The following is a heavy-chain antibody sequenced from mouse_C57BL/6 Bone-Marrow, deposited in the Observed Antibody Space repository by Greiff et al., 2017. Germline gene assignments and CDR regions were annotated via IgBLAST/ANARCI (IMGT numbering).Heavy chain of an antibody. V-gene: IGHV5-17*01. D-gene: IGHD2-5*01. J-gene: IGHJ3*01. CDR1: GFTFSDYG. CDR2: ISSASSTI. CDR3: ARESNLFAY. Sequence: EVQRVESGGGLVKPGWSLKLSCAASGFTFSDYGMHWVRQAPEKGLEWVAYISSASSTIYYAYTVKGRFTISRDNAKNYLFLQMTSLRSDETAMYYCARESNLFAYWGQGTLVTVSA.